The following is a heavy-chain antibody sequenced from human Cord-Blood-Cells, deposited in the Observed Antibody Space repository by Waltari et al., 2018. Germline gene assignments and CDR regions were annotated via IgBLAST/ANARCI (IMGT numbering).Heavy chain of an antibody. D-gene: IGHD3-3*01. CDR1: GGSFIGYY. V-gene: IGHV4-34*01. CDR3: AIKTFCSGYLNWFDP. Sequence: QVQLQQWGAGLLKPSETLSLTCAVYGGSFIGYYWSSLRQPPGKGLEWIGEINQRGSTNYSPSLKSRVTISVDTSKNQFSLKLSSVAAADTAVYYCAIKTFCSGYLNWFDPWGQGTLVTVSS. J-gene: IGHJ5*02. CDR2: INQRGST.